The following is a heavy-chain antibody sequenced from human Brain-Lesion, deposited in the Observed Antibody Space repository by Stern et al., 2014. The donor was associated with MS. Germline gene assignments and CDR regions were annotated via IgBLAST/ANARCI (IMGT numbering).Heavy chain of an antibody. D-gene: IGHD5-18*01. J-gene: IGHJ4*02. CDR3: ARDKEDTNMAFRYFDN. CDR2: IYTTGST. CDR1: GGSVGSGSYD. V-gene: IGHV4-61*02. Sequence: QVQLVESGPGLVKPSQTLSLTCTVSGGSVGSGSYDWSWIRQPAGKGLEWVGRIYTTGSTYYNPSLKSRFPISIDTSKNQFSLKLTSVTAADTAVYYCARDKEDTNMAFRYFDNWGQGTLVTVSS.